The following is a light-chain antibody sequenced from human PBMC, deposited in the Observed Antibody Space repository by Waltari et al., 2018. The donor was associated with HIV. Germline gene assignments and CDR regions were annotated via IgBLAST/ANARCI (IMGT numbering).Light chain of an antibody. V-gene: IGLV2-14*03. CDR3: SSYTNSRTLWV. J-gene: IGLJ3*02. Sequence: LTQPASVSGSPGQSIPISCTGTNGDIGGYDFVSWYQQYPGKAPKFIIYEVRNRPSGVSHRFSGSKSGNTASLTISGLQAEDEATYYCSSYTNSRTLWVFGGGTRLTVL. CDR1: NGDIGGYDF. CDR2: EVR.